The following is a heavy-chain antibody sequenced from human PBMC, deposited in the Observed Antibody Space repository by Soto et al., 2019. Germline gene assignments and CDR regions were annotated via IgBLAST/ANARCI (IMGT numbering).Heavy chain of an antibody. J-gene: IGHJ6*02. CDR2: ISSSSSYI. Sequence: PGGSLRLSCAASGFTFSSYSMNWVRQAPGKGLEWVSSISSSSSYIYYADSVKGRFTISRDNAKNSLYLQMNSLRAEDTAVYYCARENYDFWSGYSGGMDVWGQGTTVTVSS. D-gene: IGHD3-3*01. CDR1: GFTFSSYS. V-gene: IGHV3-21*01. CDR3: ARENYDFWSGYSGGMDV.